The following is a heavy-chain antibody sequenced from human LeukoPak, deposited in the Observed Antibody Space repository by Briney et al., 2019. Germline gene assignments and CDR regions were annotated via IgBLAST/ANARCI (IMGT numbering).Heavy chain of an antibody. CDR2: IYYSGST. J-gene: IGHJ5*02. V-gene: IGHV4-59*01. CDR3: ARDRFVNWFDP. CDR1: GGSISSYY. Sequence: PSETLSLTCTVSGGSISSYYWSWIRQPPGKGLEWIGYIYYSGSTNYDPSLKSRVTISVDTSKNQFSLKLSSVTAADTAVYYCARDRFVNWFDPWGQGTLVTVSS.